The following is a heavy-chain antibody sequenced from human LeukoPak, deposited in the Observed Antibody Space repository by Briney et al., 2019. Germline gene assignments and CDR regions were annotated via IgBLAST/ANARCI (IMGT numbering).Heavy chain of an antibody. V-gene: IGHV3-23*01. CDR3: ARVGVVTLY. J-gene: IGHJ4*02. CDR1: GFTVSSNY. Sequence: SGGSLRLSCAASGFTVSSNYMSWVRRAPGKGLEWVSAISGSGGSTYYADSVKGRFTISRDNSKNTLYLQMNSLRAEDTAVYYCARVGVVTLYWGQGTLVTVSS. CDR2: ISGSGGST. D-gene: IGHD3-3*01.